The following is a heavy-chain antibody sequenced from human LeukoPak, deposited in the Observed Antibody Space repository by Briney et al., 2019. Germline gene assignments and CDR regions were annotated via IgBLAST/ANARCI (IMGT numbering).Heavy chain of an antibody. Sequence: GESLKISCKGSGYSFTSYWIGWVRQMPGKGLEWIGIIYPGESDIRYSPSFQGQAPIPADKPINTAYLQWTSLKASDTAIYYCARHAYQNDNSDYYFSYWGQGTLVTVSS. V-gene: IGHV5-51*01. J-gene: IGHJ4*02. CDR2: IYPGESDI. D-gene: IGHD3-22*01. CDR3: ARHAYQNDNSDYYFSY. CDR1: GYSFTSYW.